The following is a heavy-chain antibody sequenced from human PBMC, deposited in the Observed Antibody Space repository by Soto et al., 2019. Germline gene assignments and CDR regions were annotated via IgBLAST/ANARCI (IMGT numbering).Heavy chain of an antibody. V-gene: IGHV2-5*01. Sequence: QITLKESGPTLVKPTQTLTLTCSFSGFSLSGSGVGVGWIRQPPGKALEWLALIYWSDDKRYSQSLKSRLTITKDTSKNQVVLIMANMDPVDTATYYCAHTLPYYALSTGSGDAFDIWGQGAMVTVSS. CDR3: AHTLPYYALSTGSGDAFDI. CDR2: IYWSDDK. J-gene: IGHJ3*02. D-gene: IGHD3-9*01. CDR1: GFSLSGSGVG.